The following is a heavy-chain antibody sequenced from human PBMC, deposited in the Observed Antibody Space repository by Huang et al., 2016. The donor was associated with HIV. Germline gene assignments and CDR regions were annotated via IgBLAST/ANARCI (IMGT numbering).Heavy chain of an antibody. Sequence: QVQLVQSGAEVKKPGASVMVSCKASGYTFSNYDINWVRQAPGQGLGGMGGRNPNSGNTGYARKFQGRGTMTRSTSISTAYMELSRLRFEDTAVYYCATLPPVNYGRSGGRVRDYWGQGSLVTVSS. CDR1: GYTFSNYD. CDR3: ATLPPVNYGRSGGRVRDY. D-gene: IGHD2-15*01. J-gene: IGHJ4*02. V-gene: IGHV1-8*01. CDR2: RNPNSGNT.